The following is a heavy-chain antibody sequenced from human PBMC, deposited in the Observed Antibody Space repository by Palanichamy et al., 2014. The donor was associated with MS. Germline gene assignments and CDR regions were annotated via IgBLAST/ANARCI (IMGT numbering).Heavy chain of an antibody. D-gene: IGHD4-11*01. CDR2: IKPDGSEE. Sequence: VQLVESGGGLVQPGGSLRLSCAASGFTFSSHWISWVRQAPGKGLQWVANIKPDGSEEYYVDSVRGRFSISRDDAKNSLYLQMNSLRADDTAVYYCARLLGRDYSNFRFDPWGQGTLVTVSS. CDR3: ARLLGRDYSNFRFDP. CDR1: GFTFSSHW. V-gene: IGHV3-7*01. J-gene: IGHJ5*02.